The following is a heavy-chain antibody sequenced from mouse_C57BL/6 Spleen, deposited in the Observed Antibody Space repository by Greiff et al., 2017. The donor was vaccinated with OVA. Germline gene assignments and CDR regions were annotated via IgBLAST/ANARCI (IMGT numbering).Heavy chain of an antibody. D-gene: IGHD4-1*01. CDR3: ARSVTGTVYYFDY. J-gene: IGHJ2*01. Sequence: VQLQQPGAELVKPGASVKLSCKASGYTFTSYWMQWVKQRPGQGLEWIGEIDPSDSYTNYNQKFKGKATLTVDTSSSTAYRQLSSLTSEDSAVYYCARSVTGTVYYFDYWGQGTTLTVSS. CDR1: GYTFTSYW. V-gene: IGHV1-50*01. CDR2: IDPSDSYT.